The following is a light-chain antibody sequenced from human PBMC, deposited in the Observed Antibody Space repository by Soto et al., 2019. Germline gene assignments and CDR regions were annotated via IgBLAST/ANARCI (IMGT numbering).Light chain of an antibody. J-gene: IGKJ5*01. CDR3: QQSYSTSIT. CDR2: TAS. CDR1: QSISNF. V-gene: IGKV1-39*01. Sequence: DIQMTQSPSSLSASVGDRVTITCRASQSISNFLNWYRQTPGKAPKLLISTASTLQTGVPSRFDGSGSGTDFTLTINNLQPEDFATYYCQQSYSTSITFGQGTRLEIK.